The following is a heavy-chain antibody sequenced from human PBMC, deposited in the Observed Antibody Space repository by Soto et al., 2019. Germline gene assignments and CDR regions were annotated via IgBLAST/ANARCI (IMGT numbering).Heavy chain of an antibody. D-gene: IGHD6-19*01. Sequence: PSETLSLTCTVSGGSISGHYWIWIRQPPGKGLEWIGYIFYSGSTNYNPSLKSRVTISVDTTKNQFSLKLSSVTAADTAVYYCARVGSSGWAPDHWGQGTLVTVSS. CDR1: GGSISGHY. CDR3: ARVGSSGWAPDH. V-gene: IGHV4-59*11. J-gene: IGHJ4*02. CDR2: IFYSGST.